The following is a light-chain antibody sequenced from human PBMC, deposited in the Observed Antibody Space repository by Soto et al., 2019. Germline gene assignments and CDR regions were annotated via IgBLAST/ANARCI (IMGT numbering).Light chain of an antibody. CDR3: QQYNSYSRT. J-gene: IGKJ1*01. CDR2: KAS. Sequence: DIQMTQSLSTLSGSIGDRDTIPCRASQSISSWLAWYQQRPGKAPRLLIYKASNLESGVPSRFSGSGSGTEFTLIITSLQPDDSATYYCQQYNSYSRTFGQGTKVDIK. CDR1: QSISSW. V-gene: IGKV1-5*03.